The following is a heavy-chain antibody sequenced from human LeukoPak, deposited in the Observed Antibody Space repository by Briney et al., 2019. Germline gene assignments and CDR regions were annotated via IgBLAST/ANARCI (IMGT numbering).Heavy chain of an antibody. CDR1: GGSISNSSYY. CDR3: ARAWEVGCSGGSCLESQFDY. CDR2: IYYSGST. Sequence: SETLSLTCTVSGGSISNSSYYWGWIRQPPGKGLEWIGSIYYSGSTYYNPSLKSRVTISVDTSKNQFSLKLSSVTAADTAVYYCARAWEVGCSGGSCLESQFDYWGQGTLVTVSS. J-gene: IGHJ4*02. V-gene: IGHV4-39*07. D-gene: IGHD2-15*01.